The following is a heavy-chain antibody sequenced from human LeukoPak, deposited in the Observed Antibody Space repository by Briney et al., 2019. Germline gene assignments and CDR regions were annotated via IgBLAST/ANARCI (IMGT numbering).Heavy chain of an antibody. CDR2: INHSGST. CDR3: AGQRRSGYCSSTSCYKYFDY. D-gene: IGHD2-2*01. V-gene: IGHV4-34*01. CDR1: GGSFSGYY. J-gene: IGHJ4*02. Sequence: SETLSLTCAVYGGSFSGYYWSWIRQPPGKGLEWIGEINHSGSTNYNPSLKSRVTISVDTSKNQFSLKLSSVTAADTAVYYCAGQRRSGYCSSTSCYKYFDYWGQGTLVTVSS.